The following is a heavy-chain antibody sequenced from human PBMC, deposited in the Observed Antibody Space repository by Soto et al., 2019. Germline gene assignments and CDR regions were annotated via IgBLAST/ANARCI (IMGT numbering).Heavy chain of an antibody. D-gene: IGHD3-22*01. CDR3: AKDRFSNGAFDI. Sequence: PGGSLRLSCAASGFTFSSYGMHWVRQAPGKGLEWVAVISYDGSNKYYADSVKGRFTISRDNSKNTLYLQMNSLRAEDTAVYYCAKDRFSNGAFDIWGQGTMVTVS. V-gene: IGHV3-30*18. J-gene: IGHJ3*02. CDR2: ISYDGSNK. CDR1: GFTFSSYG.